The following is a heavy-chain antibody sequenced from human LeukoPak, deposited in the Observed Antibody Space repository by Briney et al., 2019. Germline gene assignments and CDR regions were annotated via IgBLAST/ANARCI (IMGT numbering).Heavy chain of an antibody. Sequence: GASVKVSCKASEYTSISYDINWVRQATGQGVEWMGWMNPNSGNTGYAQNFQGRVTMSRNTSISTAYMELSSLRSDDTAVYWCARSNRYSSGNWYFDLWGRGTLVTVSS. CDR1: EYTSISYD. CDR2: MNPNSGNT. CDR3: ARSNRYSSGNWYFDL. D-gene: IGHD5-18*01. J-gene: IGHJ2*01. V-gene: IGHV1-8*01.